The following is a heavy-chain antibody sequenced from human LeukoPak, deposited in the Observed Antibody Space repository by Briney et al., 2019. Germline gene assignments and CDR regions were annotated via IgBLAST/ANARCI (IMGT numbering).Heavy chain of an antibody. V-gene: IGHV3-49*04. CDR2: IRSKAYGGTT. J-gene: IGHJ4*02. CDR3: TSTILWFGELLIGDY. CDR1: GFTFGDYA. Sequence: GGSLRLSCTASGFTFGDYAMSWVRQAPGKGLGWVGFIRSKAYGGTTEYAASVKGRFTISRDDSKSIAYLQMNSLKTEDTAVYYCTSTILWFGELLIGDYWGQGTLVTVSS. D-gene: IGHD3-10*01.